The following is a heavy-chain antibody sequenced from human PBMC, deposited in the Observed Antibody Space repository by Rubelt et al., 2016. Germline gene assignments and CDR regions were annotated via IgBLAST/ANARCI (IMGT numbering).Heavy chain of an antibody. D-gene: IGHD3-22*01. CDR3: ARVEYYYDSSGYSDY. V-gene: IGHV1-18*01. J-gene: IGHJ4*02. Sequence: QVQLVQSGAEVKKPGASVKVSCKASGYTFTSYGISWVRQAPGQGLEWMGWISAYNGNTNYAQKLKGRVTMTTDTSTGTAYMELRSLRSDDTAVYYCARVEYYYDSSGYSDYWGQGTLVTVSS. CDR1: GYTFTSYG. CDR2: ISAYNGNT.